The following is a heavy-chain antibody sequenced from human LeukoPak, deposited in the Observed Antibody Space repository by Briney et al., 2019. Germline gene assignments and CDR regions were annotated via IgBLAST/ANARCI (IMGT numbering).Heavy chain of an antibody. CDR3: ARSGYGDYARY. CDR2: IYYSGST. D-gene: IGHD4-17*01. Sequence: PSETLSLTCTVSGGSISSFYWSWIRQPPGKGLEWIGYIYYSGSTNYNPSLKSRVTISVDTSKNQFSLKLSSVTAADTAVYYCARSGYGDYARYWGQGTLVTVSS. V-gene: IGHV4-59*12. CDR1: GGSISSFY. J-gene: IGHJ4*02.